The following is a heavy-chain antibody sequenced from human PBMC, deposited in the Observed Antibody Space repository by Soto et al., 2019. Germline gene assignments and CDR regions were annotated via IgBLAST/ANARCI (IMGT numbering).Heavy chain of an antibody. D-gene: IGHD5-12*01. V-gene: IGHV4-4*07. CDR1: GASINTFY. CDR2: IFSSGST. CDR3: AREASYSAYNFAHGIQLWSFDF. J-gene: IGHJ4*02. Sequence: ESRSPSCAVSGASINTFYWSWVRQHSGKGLEWIGRIFSSGSTSFNPSLESRVAMSLDTSKNHFSLNLSSVTDADMAVYYCAREASYSAYNFAHGIQLWSFDFWGQGALVTVSS.